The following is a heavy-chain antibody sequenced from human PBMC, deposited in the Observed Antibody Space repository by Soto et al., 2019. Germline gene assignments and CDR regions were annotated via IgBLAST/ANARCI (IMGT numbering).Heavy chain of an antibody. D-gene: IGHD3-9*01. CDR3: ARRPGYYDILTGYLDY. J-gene: IGHJ4*02. CDR2: IIPIFGKA. Sequence: SGVNVPRQASGGSFRRYAIRWVRQPPGKGLEWMGGIIPIFGKANYAQKFQGRVTITADESTSTAYMELSSLRSEDTAVYYCARRPGYYDILTGYLDYWGQGTLVTVSS. V-gene: IGHV1-69*13. CDR1: GGSFRRYA.